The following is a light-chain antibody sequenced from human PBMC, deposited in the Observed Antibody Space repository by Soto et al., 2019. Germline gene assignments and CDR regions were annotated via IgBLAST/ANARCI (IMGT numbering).Light chain of an antibody. J-gene: IGKJ1*01. CDR3: QQYGSSPPS. Sequence: EIVLTQSPGTLSLSKGERATLSCRASQSVSSSYLAWYQQKPGQAPRLLIYGASSRATGIPDRFSGSGSGTDFTLTISRLEPEDFAVYYCQQYGSSPPSFGQGTKVDNK. CDR1: QSVSSSY. CDR2: GAS. V-gene: IGKV3-20*01.